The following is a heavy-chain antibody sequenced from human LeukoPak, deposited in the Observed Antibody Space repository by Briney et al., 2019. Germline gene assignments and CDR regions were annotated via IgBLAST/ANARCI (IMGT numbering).Heavy chain of an antibody. CDR3: ARDREAVAGTVWFDP. Sequence: ASVKVSCKASGYTFTGYYMHWVRQAPGQGLEWMGRINPNSGGTNYAQKFQGRVTMTRDTSISTAYMELSRLRSDDTAVYYCARDREAVAGTVWFDPWGQGTLVTVSS. CDR1: GYTFTGYY. CDR2: INPNSGGT. D-gene: IGHD6-19*01. J-gene: IGHJ5*02. V-gene: IGHV1-2*06.